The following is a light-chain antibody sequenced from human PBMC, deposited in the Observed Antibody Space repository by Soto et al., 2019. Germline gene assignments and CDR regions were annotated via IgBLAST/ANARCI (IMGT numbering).Light chain of an antibody. CDR1: SSDVGSYNY. CDR3: FSYAGSYTFEV. V-gene: IGLV2-11*01. Sequence: QSALTQPRSVSGSPGQSVTISCTGTSSDVGSYNYVSWYQQHPGKAPKLMIYDVTKRPSGVPNRFSGSKSANTASLTISGRQAEDEADYYCFSYAGSYTFEVFGGGTKLTVL. CDR2: DVT. J-gene: IGLJ3*02.